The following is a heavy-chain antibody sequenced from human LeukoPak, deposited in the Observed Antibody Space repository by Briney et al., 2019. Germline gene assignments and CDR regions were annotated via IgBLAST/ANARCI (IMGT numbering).Heavy chain of an antibody. CDR3: AYTDRSFYYYYMDV. D-gene: IGHD2-2*02. CDR2: IYTSGST. J-gene: IGHJ6*03. V-gene: IGHV4-4*09. CDR1: GGSISSYY. Sequence: SETLSLTCTVSGGSISSYYWSWIRQPPGKGLEWIGYIYTSGSTNYNPSLKSRVTISVDTSKNQFSLKLSSVTAADTAVYYCAYTDRSFYYYYMDVWGKGTTVTVSS.